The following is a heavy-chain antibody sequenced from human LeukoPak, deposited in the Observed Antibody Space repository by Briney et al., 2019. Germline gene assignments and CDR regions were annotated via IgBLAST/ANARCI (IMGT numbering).Heavy chain of an antibody. CDR2: IKSKTDGGTT. V-gene: IGHV3-15*01. CDR3: TTRVWQWLVWFDP. J-gene: IGHJ5*02. Sequence: PGGSLRLSCAASGFTFSNAWMSWVRQAPGKGLEWVGRIKSKTDGGTTDYAAPVKGRFTISRDDSKNTLYLQMNSLKTEDTAVYYCTTRVWQWLVWFDPWGQGTLVTVSS. CDR1: GFTFSNAW. D-gene: IGHD6-19*01.